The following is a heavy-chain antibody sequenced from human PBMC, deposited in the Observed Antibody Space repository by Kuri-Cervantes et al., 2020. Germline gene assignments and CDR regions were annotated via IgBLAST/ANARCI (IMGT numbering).Heavy chain of an antibody. CDR3: ARGSRRYNSRGWLDP. V-gene: IGHV1-46*01. Sequence: ASVKVSCKASGYTFTSYYMHWVRQAPGQGLEWMGIINPSGGSTSYAQKFQGRVTMTRDTSTSTAYMELSSLRSEDTAVYYCARGSRRYNSRGWLDPWGQGTLVTVSS. D-gene: IGHD1-20*01. CDR1: GYTFTSYY. J-gene: IGHJ5*02. CDR2: INPSGGST.